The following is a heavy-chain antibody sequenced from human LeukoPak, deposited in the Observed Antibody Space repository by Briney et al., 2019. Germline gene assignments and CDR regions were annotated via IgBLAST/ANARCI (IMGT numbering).Heavy chain of an antibody. D-gene: IGHD4-23*01. CDR3: ASRGTTVVFSYFDY. J-gene: IGHJ4*02. Sequence: PSETLSLTCTVSGGSISSSSYYWGWIRQPPGKGLEWIGSIYYSGSTYYNPSPKSRVTISVDTSKNQFSLKLSSVTAADTAVYYCASRGTTVVFSYFDYWGQGTLVTVSS. V-gene: IGHV4-39*01. CDR1: GGSISSSSYY. CDR2: IYYSGST.